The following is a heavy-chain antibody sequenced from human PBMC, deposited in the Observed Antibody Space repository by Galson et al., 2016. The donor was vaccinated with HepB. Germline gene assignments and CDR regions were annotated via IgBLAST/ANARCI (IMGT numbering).Heavy chain of an antibody. V-gene: IGHV3-73*01. CDR1: GFSFSDST. J-gene: IGHJ3*02. D-gene: IGHD5-24*01. CDR2: IKKKADRYAT. Sequence: SLRLSCAASGFSFSDSTMHWVRQASGKGLEWIGRIKKKADRYATTYVASVKGRFTTSRDDSEDTAYLQMNSLKTEDTAVYYCAGRRDGSGDGFDTWGQGTMVTVTS. CDR3: AGRRDGSGDGFDT.